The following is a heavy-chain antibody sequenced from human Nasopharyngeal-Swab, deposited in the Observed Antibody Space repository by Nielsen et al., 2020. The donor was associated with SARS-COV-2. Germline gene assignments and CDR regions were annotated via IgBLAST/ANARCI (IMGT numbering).Heavy chain of an antibody. D-gene: IGHD6-25*01. J-gene: IGHJ5*02. Sequence: GESLKISCAASGFTFSSYGMHWVRQAPGKGLEWVAVIWYDGSNKYYADSVKGRFTISRDNSQSTLFLQMNGLRAGDTAVYYCASELYRSGAHVGYFDPSGQGTLVIVSS. V-gene: IGHV3-33*01. CDR3: ASELYRSGAHVGYFDP. CDR1: GFTFSSYG. CDR2: IWYDGSNK.